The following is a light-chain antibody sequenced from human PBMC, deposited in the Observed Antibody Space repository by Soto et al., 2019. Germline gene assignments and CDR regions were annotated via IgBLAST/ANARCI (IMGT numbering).Light chain of an antibody. Sequence: QSALTRPRSVSGSPGQSVTISCTRTSSYIGPYDHVAWYQQHPGKAPKLIIFAVSKRPSGVPDRFSGSKSGNTASLTISGLQAEDEADYYCSSYAGNYIYVFATGTKV. J-gene: IGLJ1*01. CDR3: SSYAGNYIYV. V-gene: IGLV2-11*01. CDR1: SSYIGPYDH. CDR2: AVS.